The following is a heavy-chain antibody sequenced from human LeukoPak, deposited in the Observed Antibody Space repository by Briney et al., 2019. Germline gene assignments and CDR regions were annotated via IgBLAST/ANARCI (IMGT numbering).Heavy chain of an antibody. CDR3: AKNTWIRLWPPGY. CDR2: ISGSGGST. Sequence: TGGSLRLSCAASGFTFSNYGMSWVRQAPGKGLEWVSVISGSGGSTDYADSAKGRFTISRDNSKNTLYLQMDNLRVEDTAVYYCAKNTWIRLWPPGYWGQGTLVTVSS. CDR1: GFTFSNYG. D-gene: IGHD5-18*01. V-gene: IGHV3-23*01. J-gene: IGHJ4*02.